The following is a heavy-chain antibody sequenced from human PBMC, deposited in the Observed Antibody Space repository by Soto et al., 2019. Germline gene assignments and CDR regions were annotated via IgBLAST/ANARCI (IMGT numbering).Heavy chain of an antibody. CDR2: INTGNGDT. V-gene: IGHV1-3*04. CDR3: AREPSDY. CDR1: GGTFSTYA. Sequence: ASVKVSCKTSGGTFSTYAIYWVRQAPGQRPEWMGWINTGNGDTKYSQNFQGRVTITRDTSASTAYMELSRLRSEDTAVFYCAREPSDYWGQGTLVTVSS. J-gene: IGHJ4*02.